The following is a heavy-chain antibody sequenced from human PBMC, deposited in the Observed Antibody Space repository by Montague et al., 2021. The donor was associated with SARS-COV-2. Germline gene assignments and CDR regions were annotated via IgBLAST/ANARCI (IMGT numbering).Heavy chain of an antibody. CDR1: GESFRNAY. D-gene: IGHD2-2*01. Sequence: SETLSLTCAVSGESFRNAYYCWACKPPGQGLEWNWVGNQCGTTINNHSVKSGGTITKCTSKNQYYLRLNSVTAADTAVYYCARGRRPVVVPGAAAAGRAFDLWGQGTLVTVSS. CDR2: GNQCGTT. CDR3: ARGRRPVVVPGAAAAGRAFDL. V-gene: IGHV4-34*04. J-gene: IGHJ4*01.